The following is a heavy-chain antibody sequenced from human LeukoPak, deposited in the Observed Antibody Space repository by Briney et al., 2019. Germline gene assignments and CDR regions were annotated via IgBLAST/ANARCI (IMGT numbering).Heavy chain of an antibody. CDR1: GFTFSSYS. CDR3: ANSGSHRARAFDI. Sequence: PGGSLRLSCAASGFTFSSYSMNWVRQAPGKGLEWVSYISSSSSTIYYADSVKGRFTISRDNAKNSLYLQMNSLRAVDTAVYYCANSGSHRARAFDIWGQGTMVTASS. D-gene: IGHD1-26*01. J-gene: IGHJ3*02. CDR2: ISSSSSTI. V-gene: IGHV3-48*04.